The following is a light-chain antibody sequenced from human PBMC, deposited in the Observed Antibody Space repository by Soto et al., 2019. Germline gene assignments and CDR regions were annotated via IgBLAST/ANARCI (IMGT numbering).Light chain of an antibody. CDR1: ETVTGKY. Sequence: EIVMTQSPATLSVSPGERATLSCRASETVTGKYLAWYQQKVGQAPRLLIFAASNRATGIPDRFSGSGSGTDFTLTISRLEPEDFAMYFCQQYSSPPQTFGQGTKVDIK. CDR3: QQYSSPPQT. CDR2: AAS. J-gene: IGKJ1*01. V-gene: IGKV3-20*01.